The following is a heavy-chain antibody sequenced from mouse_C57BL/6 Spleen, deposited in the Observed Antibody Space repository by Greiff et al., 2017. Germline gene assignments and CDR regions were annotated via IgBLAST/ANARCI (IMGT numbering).Heavy chain of an antibody. CDR2: IYPGDGDT. CDR3: ARGYGKDYAMDY. J-gene: IGHJ4*01. Sequence: VKVVEPGAELVKPGASVKISCKASGYAFSSYWMNWVKQRPGKGLEWIGQIYPGDGDTNYNGKFKGKATLTADKSSSTAYMQLSSLTSEDSAVYFCARGYGKDYAMDYWGQGTSVTVSS. V-gene: IGHV1-80*01. D-gene: IGHD1-1*01. CDR1: GYAFSSYW.